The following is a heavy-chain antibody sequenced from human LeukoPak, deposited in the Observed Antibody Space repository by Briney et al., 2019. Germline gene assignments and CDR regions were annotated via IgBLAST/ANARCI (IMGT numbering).Heavy chain of an antibody. CDR3: ARYYYDSSGYFTSYFDY. Sequence: SQTLSLTCTVSGGSISSGSYYWSWIRQPPGKGLEWIGYIYNSGSTNYNPSLKSRITISADTSKNQFSLKLSSVTAADTALYYCARYYYDSSGYFTSYFDYWGQGTLVTVSS. V-gene: IGHV4-61*01. CDR1: GGSISSGSYY. J-gene: IGHJ4*02. CDR2: IYNSGST. D-gene: IGHD3-22*01.